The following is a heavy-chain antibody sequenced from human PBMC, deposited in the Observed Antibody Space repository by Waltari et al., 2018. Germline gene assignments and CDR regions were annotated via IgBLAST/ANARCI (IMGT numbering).Heavy chain of an antibody. Sequence: QVQLQQWGAGLLKPSETLSLTCAVYGGSFSGYYWSLIRQPPGKGLEGIGEINHSGSTNYNPSLKSRVTISVDTSKNQFSLKLSSVTAADTAVYYCARGQGIALGLGYYYYGMDVWGQGTTVTVSS. J-gene: IGHJ6*02. CDR2: INHSGST. D-gene: IGHD6-13*01. CDR3: ARGQGIALGLGYYYYGMDV. V-gene: IGHV4-34*01. CDR1: GGSFSGYY.